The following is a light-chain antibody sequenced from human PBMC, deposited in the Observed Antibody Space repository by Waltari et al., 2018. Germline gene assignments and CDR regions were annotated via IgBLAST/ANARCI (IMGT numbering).Light chain of an antibody. CDR1: PSVSSN. CDR2: GAS. J-gene: IGKJ1*01. Sequence: EIVMTQSPATLSVSPGARATPPCRASPSVSSNLAWYQQKPGQAPRLLTYGASTRATGIPARFSGSGSGTEFTLTISSLQSEDFAVYYCQQYNNWPPWTFGQGTKVEIK. CDR3: QQYNNWPPWT. V-gene: IGKV3-15*01.